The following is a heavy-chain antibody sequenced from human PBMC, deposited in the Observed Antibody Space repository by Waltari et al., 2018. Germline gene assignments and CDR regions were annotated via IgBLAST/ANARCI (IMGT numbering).Heavy chain of an antibody. CDR2: INPSGGST. V-gene: IGHV1-46*01. CDR3: ARDPLGDGDYYAPFDY. CDR1: GYTFTSYY. D-gene: IGHD4-17*01. J-gene: IGHJ4*02. Sequence: QVQLVQSGAEVKKPGASVKVSCKASGYTFTSYYMHWVRQAPGQGLEWMGIINPSGGSTSYAQKFQGRVTMTRDTSTSTVYMELSSLRSEDTAVYYCARDPLGDGDYYAPFDYWGQGTLVTVSS.